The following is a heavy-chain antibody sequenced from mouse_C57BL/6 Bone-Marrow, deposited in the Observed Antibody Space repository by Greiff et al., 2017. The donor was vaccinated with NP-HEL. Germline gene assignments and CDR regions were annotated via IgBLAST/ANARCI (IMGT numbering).Heavy chain of an antibody. J-gene: IGHJ1*03. D-gene: IGHD1-1*01. Sequence: EVMLVESGGGLVQPGGSLKLSCAASGFTFSDYYMYWVRQTPEKRLEWVAYISNGGGSTYYPDTVKGRFTISRDNAKTTLYLQMSRLKSEDTAMYYCARQGDYYGSSYRYFDVWGTGTTVTVSS. CDR2: ISNGGGST. CDR3: ARQGDYYGSSYRYFDV. CDR1: GFTFSDYY. V-gene: IGHV5-12*01.